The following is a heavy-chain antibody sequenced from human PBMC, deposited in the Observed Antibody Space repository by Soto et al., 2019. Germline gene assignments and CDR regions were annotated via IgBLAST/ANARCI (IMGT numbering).Heavy chain of an antibody. CDR2: ISGCGDTT. Sequence: VQLLESGGGLVQPGGSLRLSCAASGFTFSSYAMHWVRQAPGKGLEWVSAISGCGDTTYYADSVKGRFTISRDNSKNTLYLQINSLRAEDTAVYYCAKDTSSGWLYYFDYWGQGTLVTVSS. CDR3: AKDTSSGWLYYFDY. CDR1: GFTFSSYA. V-gene: IGHV3-23*01. D-gene: IGHD6-19*01. J-gene: IGHJ4*02.